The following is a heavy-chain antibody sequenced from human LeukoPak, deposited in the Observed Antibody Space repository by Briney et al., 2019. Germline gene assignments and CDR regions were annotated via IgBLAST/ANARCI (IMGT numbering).Heavy chain of an antibody. V-gene: IGHV3-66*01. Sequence: GGSLRLSCAASGFTVSSNYMSWVRQAPGKGLEWVSVIYSGGSTCYADSVKGRFTISRDNSKNTLYLQMNSLRAEDTAVYYCARDPTAVAGTGFDYWGQGTLVTVSS. CDR2: IYSGGST. J-gene: IGHJ4*02. CDR3: ARDPTAVAGTGFDY. CDR1: GFTVSSNY. D-gene: IGHD6-19*01.